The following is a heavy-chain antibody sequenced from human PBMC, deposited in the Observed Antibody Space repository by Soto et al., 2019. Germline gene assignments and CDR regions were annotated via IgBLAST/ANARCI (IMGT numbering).Heavy chain of an antibody. CDR3: ARDRDDYGSGNYYNRIDF. D-gene: IGHD3-10*01. V-gene: IGHV1-69*01. CDR1: GGIFSTYA. CDR2: IIPIFGTP. J-gene: IGHJ4*02. Sequence: QVQLVQSGAEVKKPGSSVKVSCKASGGIFSTYAISWLRQAPGQGLEWMGGIIPIFGTPNYAQRFQGRVTITGDESTSTAYMELSRLRSEYTAVYYCARDRDDYGSGNYYNRIDFWGQGTLVTVSS.